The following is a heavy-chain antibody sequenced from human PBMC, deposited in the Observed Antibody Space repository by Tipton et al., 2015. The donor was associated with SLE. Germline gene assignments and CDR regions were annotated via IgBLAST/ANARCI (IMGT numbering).Heavy chain of an antibody. CDR1: TYSISNGHY. D-gene: IGHD3-16*01. Sequence: TLSLTCSVSTYSISNGHYWAWVRQPPGKGLEWIGTVYHTGNTYYNPSLKSRVTMSVDTSKNQFSLKLNSVTAADTAVYYCAREVMDWYFDLWGRGTLVTVSS. CDR2: VYHTGNT. J-gene: IGHJ2*01. V-gene: IGHV4-38-2*02. CDR3: AREVMDWYFDL.